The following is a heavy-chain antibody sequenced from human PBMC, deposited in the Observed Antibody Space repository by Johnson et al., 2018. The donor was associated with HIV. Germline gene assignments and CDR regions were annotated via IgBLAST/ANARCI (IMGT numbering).Heavy chain of an antibody. CDR3: ARDYDIPRDDGFDI. D-gene: IGHD3-9*01. J-gene: IGHJ3*02. Sequence: HVQLVESGGGVVQPGRSLRLSCAASGFAFSSYAMHWVRQAPGKGLEWVAVISYDGSINYYADSVKGRFTISRDNSKNTLYLQMHSLRTEDTAVYYCARDYDIPRDDGFDIWGQGTMVTVSS. V-gene: IGHV3-30-3*01. CDR2: ISYDGSIN. CDR1: GFAFSSYA.